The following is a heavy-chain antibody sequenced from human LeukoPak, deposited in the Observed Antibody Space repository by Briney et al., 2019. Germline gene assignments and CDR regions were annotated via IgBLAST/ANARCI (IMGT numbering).Heavy chain of an antibody. CDR3: VREGGTTTGLDY. V-gene: IGHV4-59*01. J-gene: IGHJ4*02. D-gene: IGHD4-17*01. CDR2: IYYSGST. CDR1: GGSISSYY. Sequence: PSETLSLTCTVSGGSISSYYWSWIRQPPGKGLEWIGYIYYSGSTNYNPSLKSRVTISVDTSKNQFSLKLSSVTAADTAVYYCVREGGTTTGLDYWGQGTLVTVSS.